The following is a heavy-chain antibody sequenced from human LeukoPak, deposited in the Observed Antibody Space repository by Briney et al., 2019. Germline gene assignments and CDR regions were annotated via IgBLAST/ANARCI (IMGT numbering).Heavy chain of an antibody. Sequence: GGSLRLSCAASGFTFSTYSMNWVRQAPGKVLEWVSSISSSSNYIYYADSVKGRFTISRDNAKNSLYLQTNSLRAEDTAVYYCARDRGVYSRTLEDWGQGTLVTVSS. V-gene: IGHV3-21*01. CDR1: GFTFSTYS. J-gene: IGHJ4*02. CDR2: ISSSSNYI. D-gene: IGHD6-13*01. CDR3: ARDRGVYSRTLED.